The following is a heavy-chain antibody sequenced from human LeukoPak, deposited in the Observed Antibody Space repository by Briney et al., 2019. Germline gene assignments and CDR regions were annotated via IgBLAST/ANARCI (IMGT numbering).Heavy chain of an antibody. J-gene: IGHJ2*01. CDR3: AKDWTGTKPFDL. Sequence: GGSLRLSCATSGFTFTNYPMHWVRQPPGKGLEPVAVITSDGSHDYYADSVKGRFSISRDNSKNTLYLQMNSLRAEDTAVYYCAKDWTGTKPFDLWGRGTLVTVSS. CDR2: ITSDGSHD. D-gene: IGHD3/OR15-3a*01. V-gene: IGHV3-30*04. CDR1: GFTFTNYP.